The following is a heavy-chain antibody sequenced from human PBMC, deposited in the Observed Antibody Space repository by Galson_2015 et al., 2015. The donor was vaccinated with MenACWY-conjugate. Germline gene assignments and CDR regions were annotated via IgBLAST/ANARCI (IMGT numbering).Heavy chain of an antibody. CDR3: ARDSGISGPYQVTHY. Sequence: SLRLSCAASGFSFSIYAMHWVRQAPGKGLEWVAIIWSDGSHTYFADSVKGRFTVSRDNSKNTLSLQMDSLRAEDTAVYYCARDSGISGPYQVTHYWGQATPRTVSS. J-gene: IGHJ4*02. CDR1: GFSFSIYA. V-gene: IGHV3-33*01. D-gene: IGHD2-15*01. CDR2: IWSDGSHT.